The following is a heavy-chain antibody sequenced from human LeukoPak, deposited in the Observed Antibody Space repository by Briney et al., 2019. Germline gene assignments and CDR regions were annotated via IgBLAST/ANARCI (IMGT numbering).Heavy chain of an antibody. CDR1: GGSISSGGYY. J-gene: IGHJ4*02. CDR2: IYCSGST. CDR3: ASTMVRGVTIFDY. D-gene: IGHD3-10*01. V-gene: IGHV4-31*03. Sequence: PSETLSLTCTVSGGSISSGGYYWSWIRQHPGKGLEWIGYIYCSGSTYYNPSLKSRVTISVDTSKNQFSLKLSSVTAADTAVYYCASTMVRGVTIFDYWGQGTLVTVSS.